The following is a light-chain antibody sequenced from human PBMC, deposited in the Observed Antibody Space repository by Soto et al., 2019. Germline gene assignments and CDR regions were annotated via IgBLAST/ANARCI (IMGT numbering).Light chain of an antibody. Sequence: IVLTQSPSKLSLSQGEIATLSCRASQGVSTYLAWYQQKPGQAPRLFIYDASNRATGTPARFSASGSGTDFTLTISSLEPEDFAVYYCQQRSKWPITFGQGTRLEIK. CDR2: DAS. CDR3: QQRSKWPIT. J-gene: IGKJ5*01. V-gene: IGKV3-11*01. CDR1: QGVSTY.